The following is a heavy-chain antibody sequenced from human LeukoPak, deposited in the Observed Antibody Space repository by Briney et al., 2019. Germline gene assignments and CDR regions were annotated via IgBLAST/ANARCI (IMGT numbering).Heavy chain of an antibody. D-gene: IGHD5-18*01. Sequence: AETLSLTCAVYGGSFSGYYWSWIRQPPGKGLEWIGEINHSGSTNYNPSLKSRVTISVDTSKNQFSLKVSSVSAADTGVNYCVSHPYSSYYYHMDVWGRGTTVTVSS. CDR1: GGSFSGYY. CDR3: VSHPYSSYYYHMDV. J-gene: IGHJ6*02. CDR2: INHSGST. V-gene: IGHV4-34*01.